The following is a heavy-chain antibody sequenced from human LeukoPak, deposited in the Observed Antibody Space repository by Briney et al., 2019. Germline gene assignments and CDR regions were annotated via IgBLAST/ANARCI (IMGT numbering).Heavy chain of an antibody. CDR2: IRYSGTT. J-gene: IGHJ4*02. Sequence: SETLSLTCTVSGGSISGYYWSWIRQPPGNGLERIGYIRYSGTTNYSPSLKSRATISVDTSKNQFSLNLISVTAADTAIYYCARVSSGGYFHTYYFDYWGQGTLVTVSS. CDR1: GGSISGYY. CDR3: ARVSSGGYFHTYYFDY. D-gene: IGHD3-22*01. V-gene: IGHV4-59*01.